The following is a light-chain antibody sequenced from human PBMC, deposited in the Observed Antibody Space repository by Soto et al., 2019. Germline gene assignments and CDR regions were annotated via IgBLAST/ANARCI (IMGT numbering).Light chain of an antibody. CDR1: QSVSSY. V-gene: IGKV3-11*01. J-gene: IGKJ4*01. Sequence: EIVLTQSPATLSLSPGERATLSCRASQSVSSYLAWYQQKPGQALRLLIYDASNRATGIPARFSGSGSGTEFTLTISSLEPEDFAVYYCQQRSNWLGTFGGGTKVDI. CDR2: DAS. CDR3: QQRSNWLGT.